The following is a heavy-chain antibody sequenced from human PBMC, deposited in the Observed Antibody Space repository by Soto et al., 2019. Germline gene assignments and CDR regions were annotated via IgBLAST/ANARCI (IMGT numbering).Heavy chain of an antibody. D-gene: IGHD2-2*01. Sequence: LSLTCAASGFTFSSYWMSWVRQAPGKGLEWVANIKQDGSEKYYVDSVKGRFTISRDNAKNSLYLQMNSLRAEDTAVYYCARDRDIVVVPAVKGYWGQGTLVTVSS. V-gene: IGHV3-7*01. CDR2: IKQDGSEK. J-gene: IGHJ4*02. CDR3: ARDRDIVVVPAVKGY. CDR1: GFTFSSYW.